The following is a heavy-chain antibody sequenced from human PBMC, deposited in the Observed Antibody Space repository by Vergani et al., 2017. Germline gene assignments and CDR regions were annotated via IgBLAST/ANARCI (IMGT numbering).Heavy chain of an antibody. V-gene: IGHV1-18*01. CDR3: AREWFYDNIRGTYRPPSDYGMGV. CDR1: GYSFINYG. Sequence: QSQLVQSGDEVKKPGASVKVSCKTSGYSFINYGFSWVRKAPGQGLDWLGWVSPYNGKTNYGQKIQGRVTMTTDTSTRTAYMQRRSLKFDYTAVYYCAREWFYDNIRGTYRPPSDYGMGVWGQGTKVTVAS. J-gene: IGHJ6*02. CDR2: VSPYNGKT. D-gene: IGHD3-16*02.